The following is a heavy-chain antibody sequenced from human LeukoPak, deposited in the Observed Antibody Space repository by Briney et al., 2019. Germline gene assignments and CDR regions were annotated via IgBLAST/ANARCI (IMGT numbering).Heavy chain of an antibody. CDR2: ISGSGGST. CDR1: GFTFSSYA. J-gene: IGHJ3*02. Sequence: GGSLRLSCAASGFTFSSYAMSWVRQAPGKGLEWVSAISGSGGSTYYADSVKGRFTISRDNSKNTLYLQMNSLRAEDAAVYYCAKDQQITIFGVVSFDIWGQGTMVTVSS. D-gene: IGHD3-3*01. CDR3: AKDQQITIFGVVSFDI. V-gene: IGHV3-23*01.